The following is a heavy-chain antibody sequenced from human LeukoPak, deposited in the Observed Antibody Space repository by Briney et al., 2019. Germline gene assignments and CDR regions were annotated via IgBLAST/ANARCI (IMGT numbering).Heavy chain of an antibody. D-gene: IGHD6-13*01. CDR1: GYTFTGYY. J-gene: IGHJ5*02. CDR2: INPNSGGT. V-gene: IGHV1-2*02. Sequence: ASVKVSCKASGYTFTGYYMHWVRQAPGQGLEWMGWINPNSGGTNYAQKFQGRVTMTRDTSISTAYMELSRLRSDDTAVYYCARGAQGYSSSWFDPWGQGTLVTVSS. CDR3: ARGAQGYSSSWFDP.